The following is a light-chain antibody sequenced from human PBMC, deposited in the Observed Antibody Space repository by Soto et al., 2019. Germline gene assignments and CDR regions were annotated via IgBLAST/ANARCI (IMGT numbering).Light chain of an antibody. CDR2: GAS. J-gene: IGKJ3*01. CDR1: QTINSAY. V-gene: IGKV3-20*01. CDR3: QQYGSSPT. Sequence: EVVLTQSPGTLSLSPGERATLSCRASQTINSAYIACYQQKPGQAPRLLIHGASSRATGIPHRFSGRGSGTDFTLTISRLEPEDFAVYYCQQYGSSPTFGPGTKVDVK.